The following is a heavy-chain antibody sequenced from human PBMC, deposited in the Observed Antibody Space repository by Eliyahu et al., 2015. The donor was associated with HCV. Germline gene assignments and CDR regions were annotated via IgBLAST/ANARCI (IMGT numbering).Heavy chain of an antibody. Sequence: QVQLQQWGAGLLKPSETLSLTCAVYGGSFSGYYWSWIRQPPGKGLEWIGEINHSGSTNYNPSXKSRVTISVDTSKNQFSLKLSSVTAADTAVYYCARGGKPAARGWFDPWGQGTLVTVSS. CDR1: GGSFSGYY. CDR3: ARGGKPAARGWFDP. V-gene: IGHV4-34*01. D-gene: IGHD2-2*01. J-gene: IGHJ5*02. CDR2: INHSGST.